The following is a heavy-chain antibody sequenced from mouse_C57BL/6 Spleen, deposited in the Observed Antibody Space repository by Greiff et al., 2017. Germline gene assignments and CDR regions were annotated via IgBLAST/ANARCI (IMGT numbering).Heavy chain of an antibody. J-gene: IGHJ4*01. CDR3: ARRQGYYYAMDY. CDR2: IYPSDSET. CDR1: GYTFTSYW. Sequence: QVQLKQPGAELVRPGSSVKLSCKASGYTFTSYWMDWVKQRPGQGLEWIGNIYPSDSETHYNQKFKDKATLTVDKSSSTAYMQLSSLTSEDSAVYYCARRQGYYYAMDYWGQGTSVTVSS. V-gene: IGHV1-61*01. D-gene: IGHD3-2*01.